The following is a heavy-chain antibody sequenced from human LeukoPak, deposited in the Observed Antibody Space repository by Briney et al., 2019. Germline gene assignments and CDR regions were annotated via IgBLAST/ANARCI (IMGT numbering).Heavy chain of an antibody. Sequence: QPGGSLRLSCAASGFTFSSYAMHWVRQAPGKGLEWVAVISYDGSNKYYADSVKGRFTISRDNSKNTLYLQMNSLRAEDTAVYYCAKVSRLWFGELLGYFDYWGQGTLVTVSS. J-gene: IGHJ4*02. CDR3: AKVSRLWFGELLGYFDY. CDR1: GFTFSSYA. V-gene: IGHV3-30-3*01. CDR2: ISYDGSNK. D-gene: IGHD3-10*01.